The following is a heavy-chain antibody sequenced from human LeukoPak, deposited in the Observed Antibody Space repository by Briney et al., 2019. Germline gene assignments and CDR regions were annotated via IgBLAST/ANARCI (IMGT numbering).Heavy chain of an antibody. CDR2: INPGGGST. V-gene: IGHV1-46*01. Sequence: ASVKVSCKASGYTFTSYYMHWVRQAPGQGLEWMGIINPGGGSTSYAQKFQGRVTMTRDTSTSTVYMELSSLRSEDTAVYYCARGGAYDYIWGSYTFDYWGQGTLVTVSS. CDR3: ARGGAYDYIWGSYTFDY. CDR1: GYTFTSYY. D-gene: IGHD3-16*01. J-gene: IGHJ4*02.